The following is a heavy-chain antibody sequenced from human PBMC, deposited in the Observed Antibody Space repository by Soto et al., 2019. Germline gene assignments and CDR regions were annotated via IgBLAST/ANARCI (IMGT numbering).Heavy chain of an antibody. V-gene: IGHV5-10-1*01. CDR1: GYSFTSYW. CDR2: IDPSDSYT. D-gene: IGHD6-13*01. Sequence: GESLKISCKGSGYSFTSYWISWVRQMPGKGLEWMGRIDPSDSYTNYSPSFQGHVTISADKSISTAYLQWSSLKASDTAMYYCARHRGRITAAGNSSYYYYGMAVWGQGTTVTVSS. J-gene: IGHJ6*02. CDR3: ARHRGRITAAGNSSYYYYGMAV.